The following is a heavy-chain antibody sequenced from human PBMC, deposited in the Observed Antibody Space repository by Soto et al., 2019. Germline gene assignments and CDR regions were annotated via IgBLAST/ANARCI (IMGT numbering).Heavy chain of an antibody. CDR1: GGSFTSNNW. CDR2: IYRTGST. Sequence: SETLSLTCAVSGGSFTSNNWWTWVRQPPGQGLEWIGEIYRTGSTNYNPSLKSRVTISLDKSENQFSLKVTSLTAADTAVYYRASRDPGTSVDYWGQGTLVTV. V-gene: IGHV4-4*02. J-gene: IGHJ4*02. D-gene: IGHD1-7*01. CDR3: ASRDPGTSVDY.